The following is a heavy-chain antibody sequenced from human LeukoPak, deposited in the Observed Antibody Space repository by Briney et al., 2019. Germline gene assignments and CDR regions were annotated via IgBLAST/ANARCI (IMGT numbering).Heavy chain of an antibody. Sequence: GGSLRLFCAACGFTFNNYAMRWVRQARGKGLEWVTIMSSNGNSRFYANSVRGRFTVSRDSSNNTLYLQMNGLSAQDTAVYYCARGTAYYYGMDVWGQGTTVIVSS. CDR1: GFTFNNYA. J-gene: IGHJ6*02. V-gene: IGHV3-30*01. D-gene: IGHD5-18*01. CDR2: MSSNGNSR. CDR3: ARGTAYYYGMDV.